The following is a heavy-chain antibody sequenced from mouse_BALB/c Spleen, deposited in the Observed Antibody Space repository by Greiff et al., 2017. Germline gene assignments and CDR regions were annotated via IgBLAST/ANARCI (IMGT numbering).Heavy chain of an antibody. CDR1: GFTFNTNA. V-gene: IGHV10S3*01. J-gene: IGHJ2*01. Sequence: GGGLVQPKGSLKLSCAASGFTFNTNAMNWVRQAPGKGLEWVARIRSKSNNYATYYADSVKDRFTISRDDSQSMLYLQMNNLKTEDTAMYYCVRGGLYFDYWGQGTTLTVSS. CDR3: VRGGLYFDY. CDR2: IRSKSNNYAT.